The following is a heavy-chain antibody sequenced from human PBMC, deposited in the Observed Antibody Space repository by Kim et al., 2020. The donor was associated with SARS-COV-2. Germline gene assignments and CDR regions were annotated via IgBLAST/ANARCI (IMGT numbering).Heavy chain of an antibody. CDR2: INAGNGNT. D-gene: IGHD2-15*01. CDR3: ARDIVVVVAASHMVRWFDP. V-gene: IGHV1-3*01. CDR1: GYTFTSYA. J-gene: IGHJ5*02. Sequence: ASVKVSCKASGYTFTSYAMHWVRQAPGQRLEWMGWINAGNGNTKYSQKFQGRVTITRDTSASTAYMELSSLRSEDTAGYYCARDIVVVVAASHMVRWFDPWCQGTLVTVSS.